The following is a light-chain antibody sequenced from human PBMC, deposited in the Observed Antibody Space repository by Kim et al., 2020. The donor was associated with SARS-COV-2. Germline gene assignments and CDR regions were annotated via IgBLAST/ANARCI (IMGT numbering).Light chain of an antibody. CDR2: EVS. CDR1: SSDGGSSDR. V-gene: IGLV2-18*02. Sequence: GQCVTISCTGASSDGGSSDRVYWYQQHQGTAPNLVIYEVSNRPSVVPDRFSGSKSGNTASLTISGLQAEDEADYYCSSYTSSSTLVFGGGTQLTVL. CDR3: SSYTSSSTLV. J-gene: IGLJ2*01.